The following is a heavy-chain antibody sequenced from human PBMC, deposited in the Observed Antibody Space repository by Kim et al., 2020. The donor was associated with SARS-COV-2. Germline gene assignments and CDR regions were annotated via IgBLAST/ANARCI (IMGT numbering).Heavy chain of an antibody. CDR2: IKSKTDGGTT. Sequence: GGSLRLSCAASGFTFSNAWMSWVRQAPGKGLEWVGRIKSKTDGGTTDYAAPVKGRFTISRDDSKNTLYLQMNSLKTEDTAVYYCTTPLYCSGGSCYSWWGYYYYGMDVWGQGTTVTVSS. CDR3: TTPLYCSGGSCYSWWGYYYYGMDV. V-gene: IGHV3-15*01. CDR1: GFTFSNAW. D-gene: IGHD2-15*01. J-gene: IGHJ6*02.